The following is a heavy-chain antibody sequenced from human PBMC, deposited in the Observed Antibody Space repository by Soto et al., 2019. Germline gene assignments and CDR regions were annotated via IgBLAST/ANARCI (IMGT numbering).Heavy chain of an antibody. CDR3: ARDRGFGCYQYYYYYMDV. D-gene: IGHD2-15*01. CDR2: IWYDGSNK. V-gene: IGHV3-33*01. J-gene: IGHJ6*03. Sequence: QVQLVESGGGVVQPGRSLRLSCAASGFTFSSYGMHWVRQAPGKGLEWVAVIWYDGSNKYYADSVKGRLPISRDNSKNTLYLQMNSLRAEDTAVYYCARDRGFGCYQYYYYYMDVWGKGTTVTVSS. CDR1: GFTFSSYG.